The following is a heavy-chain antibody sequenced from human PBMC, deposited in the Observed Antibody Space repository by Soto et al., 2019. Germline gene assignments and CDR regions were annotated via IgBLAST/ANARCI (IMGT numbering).Heavy chain of an antibody. J-gene: IGHJ4*02. D-gene: IGHD3-22*01. V-gene: IGHV4-34*01. CDR3: ARDRSGYSSIDY. CDR1: GGSFSGYY. CDR2: INHSGST. Sequence: SETLSLTCAVCGGSFSGYYWSWIRQPPGKGLEWIGEINHSGSTNYNPSLKSRVTISVDTPKNQFSLDLSSVTAADTAVYYCARDRSGYSSIDYWGQGTLVTVSS.